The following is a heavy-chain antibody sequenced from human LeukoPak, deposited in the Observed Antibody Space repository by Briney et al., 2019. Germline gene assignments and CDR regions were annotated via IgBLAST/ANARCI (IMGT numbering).Heavy chain of an antibody. Sequence: GGSLRLSCAASGFTFSNAWMNWVRQAPGKGLEWVSSISSISSYIYYADSVKGRFTISRDNAQNSLYLRMNSLRAEDAAVYYCARDPSSERLGESRYFDYWGQGTLVTVSS. J-gene: IGHJ4*02. V-gene: IGHV3-21*01. D-gene: IGHD3-10*01. CDR2: ISSISSYI. CDR1: GFTFSNAW. CDR3: ARDPSSERLGESRYFDY.